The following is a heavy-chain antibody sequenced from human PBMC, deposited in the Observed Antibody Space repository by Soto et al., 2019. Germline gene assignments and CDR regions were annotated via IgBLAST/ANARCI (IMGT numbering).Heavy chain of an antibody. CDR3: TRPDYGGNSGTGDY. J-gene: IGHJ4*02. V-gene: IGHV3-73*02. CDR1: GFTLTGSA. CDR2: IRSTANNYAT. D-gene: IGHD4-17*01. Sequence: EVQLVESGGGLVQPGGSLKLSCVASGFTLTGSAIHWVRQASGKGLEWVGRIRSTANNYATEYGASVKGRFTISRDNSRNTAFLQMNSLKTEAPAMYYCTRPDYGGNSGTGDYWGQGTLVTVSS.